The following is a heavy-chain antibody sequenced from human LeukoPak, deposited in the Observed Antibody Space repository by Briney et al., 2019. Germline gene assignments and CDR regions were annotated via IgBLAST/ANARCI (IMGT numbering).Heavy chain of an antibody. CDR2: INPNSGGT. V-gene: IGHV1-2*02. D-gene: IGHD6-19*01. CDR1: GGTFSSYA. J-gene: IGHJ4*02. CDR3: AREGGVYSSGWYGY. Sequence: ASVKVSCKASGGTFSSYAISWVRQAPGQGLEWMGWINPNSGGTNYAQKFQGRVTMTRDTSISTAYMELSSLRSEDAAVYYCAREGGVYSSGWYGYWGQGTLVTVSS.